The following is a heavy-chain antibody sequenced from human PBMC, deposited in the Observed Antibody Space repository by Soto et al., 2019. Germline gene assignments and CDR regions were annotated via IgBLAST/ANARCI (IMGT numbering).Heavy chain of an antibody. CDR1: GYTLTELS. CDR2: IGDDGRNK. V-gene: IGHV3-33*01. D-gene: IGHD2-15*01. Sequence: SCKVSGYTLTELSIHWVRQPPGKRLEPVAAIGDDGRNKTYADSEKSRFTISRDKSKKMLDLQMNSQKDEDTAVNSNAGDRIGGPTFRGYLDYWGQGTLVTVSS. CDR3: AGDRIGGPTFRGYLDY. J-gene: IGHJ4*02.